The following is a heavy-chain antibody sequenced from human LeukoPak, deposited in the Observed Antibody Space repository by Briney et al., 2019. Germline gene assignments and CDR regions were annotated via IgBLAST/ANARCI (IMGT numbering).Heavy chain of an antibody. J-gene: IGHJ4*02. CDR2: INPNSGGT. D-gene: IGHD4-11*01. CDR3: ARIGSYSNFYELDY. Sequence: ASVKVSCKASGYTSTGYYMHWVRQAPGQGPEWMGWINPNSGGTNYAQKFQGRVTMTRDTSISTAYMELSRLRSDDTAVYYCARIGSYSNFYELDYWGQGTLVTVSS. V-gene: IGHV1-2*02. CDR1: GYTSTGYY.